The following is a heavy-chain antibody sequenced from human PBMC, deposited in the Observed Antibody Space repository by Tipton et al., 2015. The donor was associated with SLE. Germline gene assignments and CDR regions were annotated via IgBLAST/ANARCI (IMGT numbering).Heavy chain of an antibody. Sequence: TLSLTCTVSGDSISSSSHDWAWIRQPPGKGLEWIGNIFYSGSTYYTPSLKSRLTISVDTSKSQFSLRLSSVTAADSAVYFCARLRMGDWCFDLWGRGNLVTVSS. D-gene: IGHD3-16*01. V-gene: IGHV4-39*07. CDR2: IFYSGST. CDR3: ARLRMGDWCFDL. CDR1: GDSISSSSHD. J-gene: IGHJ2*01.